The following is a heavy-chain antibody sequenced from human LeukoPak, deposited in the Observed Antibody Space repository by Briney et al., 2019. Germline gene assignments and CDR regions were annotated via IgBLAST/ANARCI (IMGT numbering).Heavy chain of an antibody. V-gene: IGHV4-39*01. J-gene: IGHJ4*02. D-gene: IGHD3-22*01. CDR1: GDSVSRSTYY. CDR2: IYYSETI. CDR3: ARQGDSNGYSTLDY. Sequence: SETLSLTCTVSGDSVSRSTYYWGWIRQPPGKGLEWIGTIYYSETIYYNPSLKSRVTISVDSSKNQFSLKVTSVIATDTAVYYCARQGDSNGYSTLDYWGQGILVTVSS.